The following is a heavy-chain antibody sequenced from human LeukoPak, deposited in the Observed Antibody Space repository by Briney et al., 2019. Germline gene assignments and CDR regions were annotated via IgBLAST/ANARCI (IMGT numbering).Heavy chain of an antibody. J-gene: IGHJ4*02. D-gene: IGHD3-10*01. Sequence: QPGRSLRLSCAASGFTFSSYGLHWVRQAPGKGLEWVAVIWDDGSNKYYADSVKGRFTISRDNSKNTLYLQMNSLRAEDTAVYYCASGGYYYGSGSFVQFDYWGQGTLVTVSS. CDR3: ASGGYYYGSGSFVQFDY. V-gene: IGHV3-33*01. CDR2: IWDDGSNK. CDR1: GFTFSSYG.